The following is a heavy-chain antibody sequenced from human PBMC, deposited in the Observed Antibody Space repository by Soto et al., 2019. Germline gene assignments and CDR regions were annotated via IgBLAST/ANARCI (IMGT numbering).Heavy chain of an antibody. CDR3: AARRNQWLVPSLFDY. V-gene: IGHV4-34*01. CDR2: INHSGST. CDR1: GGSFSGYY. D-gene: IGHD6-19*01. J-gene: IGHJ4*02. Sequence: PSETLSLTCAVYGGSFSGYYWSWIRQPPGKGLEWIGEINHSGSTNYNPSLKSRVTISVDTSKNQFSLKLSSVTAADTAVYYCAARRNQWLVPSLFDYWGQGTLVTVSS.